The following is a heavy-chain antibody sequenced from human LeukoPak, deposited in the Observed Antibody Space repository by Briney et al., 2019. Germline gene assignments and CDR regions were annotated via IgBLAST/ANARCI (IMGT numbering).Heavy chain of an antibody. CDR3: VREITMAVVVD. Sequence: PSETLSLTRTVSGGSISSTSYHWGWIRQPPGKGLEWIGSIYYTGTTYYSPSLTSRLTMSVETSKNQFSLKLSSVTAADTAVYYCVREITMAVVVDRGQGTLVTVSS. CDR1: GGSISSTSYH. CDR2: IYYTGTT. J-gene: IGHJ4*02. V-gene: IGHV4-39*07. D-gene: IGHD3-22*01.